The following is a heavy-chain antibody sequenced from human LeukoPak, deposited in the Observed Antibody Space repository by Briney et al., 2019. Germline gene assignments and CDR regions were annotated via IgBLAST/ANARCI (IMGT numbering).Heavy chain of an antibody. V-gene: IGHV4-38-2*02. CDR2: INHSGST. CDR1: GYSISSGYY. J-gene: IGHJ6*03. D-gene: IGHD2-15*01. Sequence: PSETLSLTCTVSGYSISSGYYWGWIRQPPGKGLEWIGSINHSGSTNYNPSLKSRVTISVDTSKNQFSLKLSSVTAADTAVYYCARGYCSGGSCLKGKYYYYYMDVWGKGTTVTISS. CDR3: ARGYCSGGSCLKGKYYYYYMDV.